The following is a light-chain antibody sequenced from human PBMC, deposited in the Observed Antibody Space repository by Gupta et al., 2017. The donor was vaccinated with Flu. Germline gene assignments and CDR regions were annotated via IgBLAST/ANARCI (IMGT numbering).Light chain of an antibody. CDR3: QQTYTHHPSLT. CDR1: QRVSRY. Sequence: LSGSGGEKSSISCRASQRVSRYLNWYQKKRGKAPRLLIYAASSLQRGVTSNYSGSGVVTDLSVTISSRQPEDFVTYYCQQTYTHHPSLTFGGGTXVEI. J-gene: IGKJ4*01. CDR2: AAS. V-gene: IGKV1-39*01.